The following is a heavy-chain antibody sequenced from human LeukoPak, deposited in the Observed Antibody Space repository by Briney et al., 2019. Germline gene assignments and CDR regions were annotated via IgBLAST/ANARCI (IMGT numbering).Heavy chain of an antibody. D-gene: IGHD7-27*01. CDR2: ISGSGAT. CDR3: AKDLNWGGR. J-gene: IGHJ4*02. Sequence: GSLRLSCAASGFTFSTSAMTWVRQAPGKGLEWVSGISGSGATDYADSVKGRFTISRDNSKNTLYLQINSLRAEDTAVYYCAKDLNWGGRWGQGTLVTVSS. CDR1: GFTFSTSA. V-gene: IGHV3-23*01.